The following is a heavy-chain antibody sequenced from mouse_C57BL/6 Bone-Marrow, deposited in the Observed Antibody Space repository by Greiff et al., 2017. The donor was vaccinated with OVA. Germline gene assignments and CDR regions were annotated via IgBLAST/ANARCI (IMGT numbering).Heavy chain of an antibody. J-gene: IGHJ3*01. V-gene: IGHV2-6*01. CDR3: AIGGLPFAY. CDR2: IWGVGST. CDR1: GYSLTSYG. Sequence: VKLMQSGPGLVAPSQCLYITCTVSGYSLTSYGIDWVRQSPGKGLEWLGEIWGVGSTNNNSALKSRLSISTYNSKSQVFLNMISLQTDDTAMYXCAIGGLPFAYWGQGTLVTVSA. D-gene: IGHD2-4*01.